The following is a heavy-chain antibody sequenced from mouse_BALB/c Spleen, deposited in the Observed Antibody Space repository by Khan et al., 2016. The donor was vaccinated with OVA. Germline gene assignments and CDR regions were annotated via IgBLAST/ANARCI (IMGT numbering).Heavy chain of an antibody. V-gene: IGHV9-3-1*01. CDR1: GYTFKNHG. Sequence: QMQLEESGPELKKPGETVKISCKASGYTFKNHGMNWVKQAPGKGLKWMGWINTYTGEPTYVEDFKGRFAFSLETSASTAYLQINNLKNEDTATYFCARPPFFTDVMVYWGQGTSVTVSS. CDR2: INTYTGEP. CDR3: ARPPFFTDVMVY. J-gene: IGHJ4*01.